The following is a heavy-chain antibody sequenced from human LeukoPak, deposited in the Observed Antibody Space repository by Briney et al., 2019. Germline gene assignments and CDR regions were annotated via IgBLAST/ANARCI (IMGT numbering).Heavy chain of an antibody. CDR2: ISAYNGNT. Sequence: GASVKVSCKASGYTFTSYGISWVRQAPGQGLEWMGWISAYNGNTNYAQKLQGRVTMTTDTSTSTAYMELGSLRSDDTAVYYCARDEYYYGSGSYFWFDPWGQGTLVTVSS. CDR3: ARDEYYYGSGSYFWFDP. D-gene: IGHD3-10*01. CDR1: GYTFTSYG. J-gene: IGHJ5*02. V-gene: IGHV1-18*01.